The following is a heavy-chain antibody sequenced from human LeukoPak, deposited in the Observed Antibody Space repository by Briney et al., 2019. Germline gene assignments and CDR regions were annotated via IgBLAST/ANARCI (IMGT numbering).Heavy chain of an antibody. CDR1: GFTFSSYG. CDR3: ARDLKAFDY. J-gene: IGHJ4*02. V-gene: IGHV3-33*01. CDR2: IWYDGSNK. Sequence: PGRSLRLSCAASGFTFSSYGMHWVRQAPGKGLEWVAVIWYDGSNKYYADSVKGRFTISRDNSKNTLYLQMNSLGAEDTAVYYCARDLKAFDYWGQGTLVTVSS.